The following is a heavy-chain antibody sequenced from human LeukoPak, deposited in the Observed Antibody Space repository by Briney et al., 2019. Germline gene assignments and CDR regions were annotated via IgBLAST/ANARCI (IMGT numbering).Heavy chain of an antibody. CDR1: GDSISSSGYY. D-gene: IGHD4-17*01. Sequence: PSETLSLTCTVSGDSISSSGYYWVWLRQPPGKGLEWIGGIYYSGSTYYNPSLKSRVTISVDTSKNQFSLKLSSVTAADTAVYYCATSPGYGDYAPDYWGQGTLVTVSS. CDR2: IYYSGST. V-gene: IGHV4-39*01. J-gene: IGHJ4*02. CDR3: ATSPGYGDYAPDY.